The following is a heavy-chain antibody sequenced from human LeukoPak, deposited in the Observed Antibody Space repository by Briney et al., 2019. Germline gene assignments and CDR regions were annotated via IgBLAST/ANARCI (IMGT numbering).Heavy chain of an antibody. D-gene: IGHD6-19*01. CDR2: ISSSSGAI. J-gene: IGHJ4*02. CDR1: GFTFDDYA. CDR3: ARGPVAALHFDY. V-gene: IGHV3-48*01. Sequence: GGSLRLSCAASGFTFDDYAMHWVRQAPGKGLEWVSYISSSSGAIYYADSMKGRFTISRDNAKNSLYLQMNSLRAEDTAVYYCARGPVAALHFDYWGQGTLVTVSS.